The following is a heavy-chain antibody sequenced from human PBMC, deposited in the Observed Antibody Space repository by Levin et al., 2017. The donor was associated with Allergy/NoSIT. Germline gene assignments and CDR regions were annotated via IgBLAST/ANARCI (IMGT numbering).Heavy chain of an antibody. J-gene: IGHJ3*02. V-gene: IGHV3-23*01. CDR2: ISVSGGST. D-gene: IGHD1-20*01. Sequence: SGGSLRLSCAASGFTFSSYAMSWVRQAPGKGLAWVSCISVSGGSTYYADSVKGRFSISRDNSKNTLYLQMNNLRAEDTAVYYCAKDLTYYNWNLDAFHIWGQGSMVTVSS. CDR3: AKDLTYYNWNLDAFHI. CDR1: GFTFSSYA.